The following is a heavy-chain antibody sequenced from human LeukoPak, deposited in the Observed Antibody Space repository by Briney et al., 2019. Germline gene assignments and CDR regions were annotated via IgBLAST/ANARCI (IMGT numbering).Heavy chain of an antibody. D-gene: IGHD3-10*01. J-gene: IGHJ4*02. CDR1: GFTFSTYW. Sequence: PGGSLSLSCAASGFTFSTYWMHWVRQAPGKGLVWVSRTNSDGSRTDYADSVKGRFTISRDNAENTLYLQMNSLRVEDTAVYYCARDRGINMVRGVIDYWGQGNLVTVSS. V-gene: IGHV3-74*01. CDR3: ARDRGINMVRGVIDY. CDR2: TNSDGSRT.